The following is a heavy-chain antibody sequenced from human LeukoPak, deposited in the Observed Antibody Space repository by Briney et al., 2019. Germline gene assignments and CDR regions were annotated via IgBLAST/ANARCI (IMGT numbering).Heavy chain of an antibody. J-gene: IGHJ4*02. V-gene: IGHV3-48*01. D-gene: IGHD3-3*01. Sequence: GGSLRLSCAASGFTFSSYSMMWVRQAPGKGLEWVSYISSSSTTIHYADSVKGRFTISRDNAKNSVYLQMNSLRAEDTAVYYCARNSYDFWSGYRYYFDYWGQGTLVTVSS. CDR1: GFTFSSYS. CDR2: ISSSSTTI. CDR3: ARNSYDFWSGYRYYFDY.